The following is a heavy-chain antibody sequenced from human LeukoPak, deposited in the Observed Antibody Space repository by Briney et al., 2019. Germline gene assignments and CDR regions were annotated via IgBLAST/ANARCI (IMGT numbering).Heavy chain of an antibody. CDR3: ARGVGTSGWHTFDY. Sequence: SQTLSLTCDISGESVSSKNGAWNWIRQSPSRGLEWLGRTYYRSKWYTDYAVSMNGRITISPDTSKNQFSLQLNSVTPDDTAVYYCARGVGTSGWHTFDYWGQGTLVTVSS. V-gene: IGHV6-1*01. CDR2: TYYRSKWYT. CDR1: GESVSSKNGA. D-gene: IGHD6-19*01. J-gene: IGHJ4*02.